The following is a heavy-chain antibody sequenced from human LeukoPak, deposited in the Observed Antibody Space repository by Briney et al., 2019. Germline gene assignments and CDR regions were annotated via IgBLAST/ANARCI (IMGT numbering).Heavy chain of an antibody. CDR2: IYYSGST. D-gene: IGHD5-18*01. V-gene: IGHV4-59*11. CDR3: ARERYSYGIYY. CDR1: GGSISSHY. Sequence: PSETLSLTCTVSGGSISSHYWSWIRQPPGKGLEWIGYIYYSGSTNYNPSLKSRVTISVDTSKNQFSLKLSSVTAADTAVYYCARERYSYGIYYWGQGTLVTVSS. J-gene: IGHJ4*02.